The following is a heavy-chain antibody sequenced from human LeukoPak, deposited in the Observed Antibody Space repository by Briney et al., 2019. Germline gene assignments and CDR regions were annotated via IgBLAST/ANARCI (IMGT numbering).Heavy chain of an antibody. J-gene: IGHJ4*02. Sequence: SETLSLTCTVSGGSIRSYCWSWIRQPPGKGLEWSGYIYTSWSTNYNPSLKSRVTISVDTSKNQFSLKLSSVTAADTAVYYCARRHSSGWYGFDYWGQGTLVTVSS. CDR3: ARRHSSGWYGFDY. V-gene: IGHV4-4*09. D-gene: IGHD6-19*01. CDR1: GGSIRSYC. CDR2: IYTSWST.